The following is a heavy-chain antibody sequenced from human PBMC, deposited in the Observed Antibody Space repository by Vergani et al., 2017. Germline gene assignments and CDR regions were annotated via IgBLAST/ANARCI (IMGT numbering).Heavy chain of an antibody. CDR1: GFTFSSYG. CDR3: AREDDILTGTTF. J-gene: IGHJ4*02. V-gene: IGHV3-30*03. CDR2: ISYDGSNK. D-gene: IGHD3-9*01. Sequence: QVQLVESGGGVVQPGRSLRLSCAASGFTFSSYGMHWVRQAPGKGLEWVAVISYDGSNKYYADSVKGRFTISRDNSKNTLYLQMNSLRAEDTAVYYCAREDDILTGTTFWGQGTLVTVSS.